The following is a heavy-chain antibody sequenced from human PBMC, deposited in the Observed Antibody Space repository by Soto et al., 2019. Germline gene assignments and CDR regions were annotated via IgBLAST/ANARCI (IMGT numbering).Heavy chain of an antibody. D-gene: IGHD5-12*01. J-gene: IGHJ6*02. Sequence: ESGGGLVQPGGSLRLSCAASGFSFSTYDMNWVRQAPEGLEWVSYISGGSSRIFYADSVKGRFTISRDNAKNSLYLQMNSLRDEDTGVYYCARVIYGGWSTIKDYYYYAMDVWGQGTTVTVSS. CDR3: ARVIYGGWSTIKDYYYYAMDV. V-gene: IGHV3-48*02. CDR1: GFSFSTYD. CDR2: ISGGSSRI.